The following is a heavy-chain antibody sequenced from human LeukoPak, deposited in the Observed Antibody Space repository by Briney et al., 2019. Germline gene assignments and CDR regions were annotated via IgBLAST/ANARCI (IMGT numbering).Heavy chain of an antibody. CDR3: AKDRHYGDYAFQGAFDI. CDR1: GFTFDDYA. CDR2: ISWNSGSI. J-gene: IGHJ3*02. Sequence: GGSLRLSCAASGFTFDDYAMHWVRQAPGKGLEWVSGISWNSGSIGYADSVKGRFTISRDNAKNSLYLQMNSLRLDDTAFYYCAKDRHYGDYAFQGAFDIWGQGTMVTVSS. D-gene: IGHD4-17*01. V-gene: IGHV3-9*01.